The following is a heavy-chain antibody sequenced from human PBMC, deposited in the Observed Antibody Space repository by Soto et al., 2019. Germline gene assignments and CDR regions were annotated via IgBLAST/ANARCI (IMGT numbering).Heavy chain of an antibody. V-gene: IGHV1-2*02. J-gene: IGHJ4*02. CDR3: ARGAVAGIDY. Sequence: ASVKVSCKAFGYILSAYYINWVRRAPGQGLEWMGWINPKTGDTVYAQKFQGRVTMSSDTSISTAYMEVTSMKFDDTAVYFCARGAVAGIDYWGQGTLVTVSS. CDR2: INPKTGDT. CDR1: GYILSAYY. D-gene: IGHD6-19*01.